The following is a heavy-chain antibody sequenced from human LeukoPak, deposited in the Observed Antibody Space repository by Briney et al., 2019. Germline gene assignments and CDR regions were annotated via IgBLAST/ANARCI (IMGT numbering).Heavy chain of an antibody. CDR2: ISYDGSNK. V-gene: IGHV3-30*03. CDR3: ASGTTEFDYYYYGMDV. D-gene: IGHD1-7*01. CDR1: GFTFSSYG. J-gene: IGHJ6*02. Sequence: GGSLRLSCAASGFTFSSYGMHWVRQAPGKGLEWVAVISYDGSNKYYADSVKGRFTISRDNSKNTLYLQMNSLRAEDTAVYYCASGTTEFDYYYYGMDVWDQGTTVTVSS.